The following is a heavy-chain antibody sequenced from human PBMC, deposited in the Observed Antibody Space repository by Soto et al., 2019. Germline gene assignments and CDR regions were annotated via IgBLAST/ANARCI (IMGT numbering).Heavy chain of an antibody. J-gene: IGHJ5*02. CDR3: ARESFRSSGWYQGFDP. D-gene: IGHD6-19*01. V-gene: IGHV3-11*01. Sequence: PGGSLRLSCAASGFTFSDYYMSWIRQAPGKGLEGVSYISSSGSTIYYADSVKGRFTISRDNAKNSLYLQMNSLRAEDTAVYYCARESFRSSGWYQGFDPWGQGTLVTVSS. CDR2: ISSSGSTI. CDR1: GFTFSDYY.